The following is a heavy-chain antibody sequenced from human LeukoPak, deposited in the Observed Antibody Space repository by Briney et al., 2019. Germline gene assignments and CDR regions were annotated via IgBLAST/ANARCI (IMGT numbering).Heavy chain of an antibody. CDR3: ARPSWAGYSYGYAYYFDY. J-gene: IGHJ4*02. V-gene: IGHV4-34*01. CDR2: INHSGST. Sequence: KPSETLSLTCAVYGGSFSGYYWSWIRQPPGKGLEWIGEINHSGSTNYNPSLKSRVTISVDTSKNQFSLKLSSVTAADTAVYYCARPSWAGYSYGYAYYFDYWGQGTLVTVSS. CDR1: GGSFSGYY. D-gene: IGHD5-18*01.